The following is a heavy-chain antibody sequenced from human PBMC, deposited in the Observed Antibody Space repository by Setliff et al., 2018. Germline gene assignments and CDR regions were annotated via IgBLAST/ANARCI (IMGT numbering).Heavy chain of an antibody. CDR2: INQSGSG. J-gene: IGHJ3*02. CDR1: GLSYINDW. V-gene: IGHV4-34*01. D-gene: IGHD1-1*01. Sequence: LRLSCTASGLSYINDWVSWIRQPPGKGLEWFGEINQSGSGDYNPSFKGRVTISVDTSKKQFSLTLTSVTAADTALYYCRQAVVGRDVFDIWGQGTVVTVSS. CDR3: RQAVVGRDVFDI.